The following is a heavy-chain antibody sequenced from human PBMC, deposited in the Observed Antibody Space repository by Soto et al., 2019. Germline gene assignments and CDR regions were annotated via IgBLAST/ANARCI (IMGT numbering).Heavy chain of an antibody. D-gene: IGHD3-3*01. V-gene: IGHV4-31*03. CDR1: GGSISSGGYY. CDR2: IYYSGSA. CDR3: ARVRESVDFSVEALFDY. Sequence: QVQLQESGPGLVKPSQTLSLTCTVSGGSISSGGYYWSWIRQHQGQGLEWIGYIYYSGSAYYNPYLRRRVTMSAYTSKNQSSLGVSSVTDADPAVYSCARVRESVDFSVEALFDYWAQGTPCTVSS. J-gene: IGHJ4*02.